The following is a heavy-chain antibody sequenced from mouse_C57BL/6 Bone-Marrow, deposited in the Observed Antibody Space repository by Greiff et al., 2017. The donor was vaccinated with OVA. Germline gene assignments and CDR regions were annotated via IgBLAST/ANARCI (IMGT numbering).Heavy chain of an antibody. Sequence: VQLQQPGAELVMPGASVKLSCKASGYTFTSYWMHWVKQRPGQGLEWIGEIDPSDSYTNYNQKFKGKSTLTVDKSSSTAYMQLSSLTSEDSAVYYCARTHYGNYWYAMDYWGQGTSVTVSS. CDR1: GYTFTSYW. J-gene: IGHJ4*01. CDR2: IDPSDSYT. CDR3: ARTHYGNYWYAMDY. D-gene: IGHD2-1*01. V-gene: IGHV1-69*01.